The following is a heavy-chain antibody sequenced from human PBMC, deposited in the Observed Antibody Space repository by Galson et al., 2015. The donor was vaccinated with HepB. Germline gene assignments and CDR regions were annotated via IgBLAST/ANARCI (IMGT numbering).Heavy chain of an antibody. D-gene: IGHD4-17*01. CDR2: MYSGGNT. CDR3: ARRGYGDYSPFDY. V-gene: IGHV3-53*01. J-gene: IGHJ4*02. CDR1: GFTVSNNY. Sequence: SLRLSCAVSGFTVSNNYMSWVRQAPGKGLEWVSIMYSGGNTYHADSVKGRFTTSRDNSNNIVYLQMNRLRAEDTAVYYCARRGYGDYSPFDYWGQGTLVTVSS.